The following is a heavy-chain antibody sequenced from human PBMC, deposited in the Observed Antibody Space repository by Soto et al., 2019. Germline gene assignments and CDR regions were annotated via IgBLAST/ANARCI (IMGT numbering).Heavy chain of an antibody. CDR3: ARQQAEDYGDYVLDYYYYGMDV. Sequence: GGSLRLSCKGSGYSFTSYWIGWVRQMPGKGLEWMGIIYPGDSDTRYSPSFQGQVTISADKSISTAYLQWSSLKASDTAMYYCARQQAEDYGDYVLDYYYYGMDVWGQGTTVTVSS. J-gene: IGHJ6*02. D-gene: IGHD4-17*01. CDR2: IYPGDSDT. CDR1: GYSFTSYW. V-gene: IGHV5-51*01.